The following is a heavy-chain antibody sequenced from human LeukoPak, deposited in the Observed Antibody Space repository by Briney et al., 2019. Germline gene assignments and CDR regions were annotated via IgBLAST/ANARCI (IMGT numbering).Heavy chain of an antibody. Sequence: GGSLRLSCAASGFTFSGSAMHWVRQASGKGLEWVGRIRSKANSYATAYAASVKGRFTISRDDSKNTAYLQMNSLKTEDTAVYYCEMVVPAAIRDYYYGMDVWGQGTTVTVSS. CDR2: IRSKANSYAT. J-gene: IGHJ6*02. D-gene: IGHD2-2*01. CDR1: GFTFSGSA. CDR3: EMVVPAAIRDYYYGMDV. V-gene: IGHV3-73*01.